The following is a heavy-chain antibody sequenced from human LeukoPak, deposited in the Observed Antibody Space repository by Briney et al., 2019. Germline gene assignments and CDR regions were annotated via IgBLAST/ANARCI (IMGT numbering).Heavy chain of an antibody. CDR1: GYTFTGYY. Sequence: ASVKVSCKASGYTFTGYYMHWVRQALGQGLEWMGWINPNSGGTNYAQKFQGRVTMTRDTSISTAYMELSGLISDDTAVYYCAIKGGSGWPLQGAFDIWGQGTMVTVSS. CDR2: INPNSGGT. CDR3: AIKGGSGWPLQGAFDI. V-gene: IGHV1-2*02. D-gene: IGHD6-19*01. J-gene: IGHJ3*02.